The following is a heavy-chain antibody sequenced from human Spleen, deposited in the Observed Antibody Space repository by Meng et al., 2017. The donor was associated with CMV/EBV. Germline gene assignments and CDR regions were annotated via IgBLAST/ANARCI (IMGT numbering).Heavy chain of an antibody. CDR2: ISAYNGDT. J-gene: IGHJ4*02. Sequence: ASVKVSCKASGYTFKRFNIRWVRQAPGQGFNFRCVRQAPGQCLEWLGWISAYNGDTNYAHKFQGRVTMTRDTSISTAHMELSRLTSDDTAVYYCARMGLFKWEPSYGQIDYWGQGTLVTVSS. V-gene: IGHV1-18*01. CDR3: ARMGLFKWEPSYGQIDY. CDR1: GYTFKRFN. D-gene: IGHD1-26*01.